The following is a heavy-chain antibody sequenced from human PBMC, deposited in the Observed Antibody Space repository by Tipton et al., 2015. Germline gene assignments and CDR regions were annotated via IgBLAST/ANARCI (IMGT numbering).Heavy chain of an antibody. CDR2: IHYSGST. D-gene: IGHD2-15*01. V-gene: IGHV4-31*03. CDR1: GGSISSGGHY. J-gene: IGHJ4*02. CDR3: GRSGYCSGGSCYWDH. Sequence: TLSLTCTVSGGSISSGGHYWSWIRQHPGKGLEWIGYIHYSGSTYYNPSLKSRVTISVDTSKNHFSLKLTSVTAADTAVYYCGRSGYCSGGSCYWDHWGQGTLATVSS.